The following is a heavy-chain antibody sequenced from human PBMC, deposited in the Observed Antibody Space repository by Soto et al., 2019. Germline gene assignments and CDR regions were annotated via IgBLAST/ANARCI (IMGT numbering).Heavy chain of an antibody. D-gene: IGHD5-12*01. CDR1: GYTFTSYG. Sequence: GASVKVSCKASGYTFTSYGISWVRQAPGQGLEWMGWISAYNGNTNYAQRFRGRLTITADESTNTGYMELIDLRSEDTAVYYCAREGSGYNFWGQGTQVTVSS. V-gene: IGHV1-18*04. CDR2: ISAYNGNT. J-gene: IGHJ1*01. CDR3: AREGSGYNF.